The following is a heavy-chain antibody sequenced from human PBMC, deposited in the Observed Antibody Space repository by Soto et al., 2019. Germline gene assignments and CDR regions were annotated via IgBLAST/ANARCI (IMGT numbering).Heavy chain of an antibody. CDR3: VRVKRQGGTWHNSYCMDV. CDR2: FDPENGET. V-gene: IGHV1-24*01. CDR1: GYTLSEFS. D-gene: IGHD1-1*01. J-gene: IGHJ6*02. Sequence: QVQLVQSGAEVKKPGASVKVSFKVSGYTLSEFSLHWVRQAPGKGLEWMGGFDPENGETTYAQKFQGRLTITEDTSAETAYMELRRLRFEDTAMYYCVRVKRQGGTWHNSYCMDVWGQGTTVTVSS.